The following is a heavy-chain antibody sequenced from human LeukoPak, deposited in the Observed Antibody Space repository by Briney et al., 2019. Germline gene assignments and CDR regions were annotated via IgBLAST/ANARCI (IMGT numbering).Heavy chain of an antibody. J-gene: IGHJ5*02. V-gene: IGHV1-46*01. D-gene: IGHD4-23*01. CDR2: INPGGGST. Sequence: ASVKVSCKASGFSFTSYYIHWVRQAPGQGLESMGIINPGGGSTSYAQKFQDRVTMTRDTSTSTVYMELNSLRSEDTAVYYCAKDLRWDHPGLDPWGQGTLVIVSS. CDR1: GFSFTSYY. CDR3: AKDLRWDHPGLDP.